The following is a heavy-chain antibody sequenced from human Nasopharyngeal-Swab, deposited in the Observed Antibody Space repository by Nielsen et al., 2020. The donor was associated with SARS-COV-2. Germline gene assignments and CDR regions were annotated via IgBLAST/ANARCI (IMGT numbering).Heavy chain of an antibody. V-gene: IGHV1-46*02. D-gene: IGHD2-15*01. CDR1: GYSLNELS. J-gene: IGHJ5*02. CDR2: INPGGGSA. Sequence: ASVKVSCKVSGYSLNELSMYWVRQAPGQGLEWMGIINPGGGSARYSQNFQGRVTMTRDTSTSTVYMELSSLRSEDTAVYYCARGGDPREVVAATDCFDPWGQGTLVTVSS. CDR3: ARGGDPREVVAATDCFDP.